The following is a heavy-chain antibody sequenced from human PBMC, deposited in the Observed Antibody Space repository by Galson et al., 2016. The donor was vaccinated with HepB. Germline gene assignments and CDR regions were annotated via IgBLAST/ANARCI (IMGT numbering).Heavy chain of an antibody. D-gene: IGHD2-2*01. CDR3: ARDIVVVPGQDAFDI. CDR2: IYSGGST. V-gene: IGHV3-53*01. CDR1: GFTVSSNY. J-gene: IGHJ3*02. Sequence: SLRLSCAASGFTVSSNYMSWVRQAPGKGLEWVSVIYSGGSTYYADSVKGRFTISRDNSKNTLYLQMNSLRAEDTAVHYCARDIVVVPGQDAFDIWGQGTMVTVSS.